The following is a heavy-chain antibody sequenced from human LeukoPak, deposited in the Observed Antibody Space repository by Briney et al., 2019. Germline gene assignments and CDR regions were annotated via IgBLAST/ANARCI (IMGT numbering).Heavy chain of an antibody. CDR3: ASLSSIVATY. CDR1: GFTFTTSW. V-gene: IGHV3-7*01. J-gene: IGHJ4*02. Sequence: GGSLRLSRAASGFTFTTSWLSWVRQAPGKGLEWVANIKPDGSDKYYVDSVKGRFTISRDNAKNSLYLQMNSLRAEDTAVYYCASLSSIVATYWGQGTLVTVSS. CDR2: IKPDGSDK. D-gene: IGHD5-12*01.